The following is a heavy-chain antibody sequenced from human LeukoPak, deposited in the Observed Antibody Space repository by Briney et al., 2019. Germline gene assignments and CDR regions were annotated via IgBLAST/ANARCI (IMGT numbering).Heavy chain of an antibody. CDR1: GYTFTGYY. V-gene: IGHV1-2*02. CDR3: ARLGIAARPGYYYYGMDV. Sequence: GASVKVSCKASGYTFTGYYMHWVRQAPGQGLEWMGWINLNSGGTNYAQKFQGRVTMTRDTSISTAYMELSRLRSDDTAVYYCARLGIAARPGYYYYGMDVWGQGTTVTVSS. J-gene: IGHJ6*02. CDR2: INLNSGGT. D-gene: IGHD6-6*01.